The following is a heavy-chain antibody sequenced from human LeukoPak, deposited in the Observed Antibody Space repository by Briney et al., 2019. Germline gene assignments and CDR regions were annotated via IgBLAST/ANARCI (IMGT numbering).Heavy chain of an antibody. D-gene: IGHD2-21*01. J-gene: IGHJ4*02. V-gene: IGHV4-34*01. Sequence: SETLSLTCAVYGGSFSGYYWSWIRQPPGGGLEWIGEINHSGSTNYNPSLKSRVTISVDTSKNQFSLKLSSVTAADTAVYYCARDPFCGGDCYDVWGQGTLVTVSS. CDR2: INHSGST. CDR3: ARDPFCGGDCYDV. CDR1: GGSFSGYY.